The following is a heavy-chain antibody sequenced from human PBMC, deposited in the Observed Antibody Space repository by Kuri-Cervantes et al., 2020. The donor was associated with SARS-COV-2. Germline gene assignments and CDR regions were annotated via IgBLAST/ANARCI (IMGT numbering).Heavy chain of an antibody. CDR3: ARDRHTYDDFWSAYHAFDI. CDR1: GYTFTGYY. J-gene: IGHJ3*02. Sequence: ASVKVSCKASGYTFTGYYMHWVRQAPGQGLEWMGWINPNSGGTNYAQKFQGRVTMTRGTSISTAYMELSRLRSDDTAVYYCARDRHTYDDFWSAYHAFDIWGQGTMVTVSS. D-gene: IGHD3-3*01. V-gene: IGHV1-2*02. CDR2: INPNSGGT.